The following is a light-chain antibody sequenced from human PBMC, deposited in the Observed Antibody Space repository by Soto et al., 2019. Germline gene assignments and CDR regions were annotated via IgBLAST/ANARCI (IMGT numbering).Light chain of an antibody. CDR1: QSISNN. CDR3: QQRSNWPRT. V-gene: IGKV3-11*01. Sequence: EIVLTQSPGTLSLSPGERVTLSCRASQSISNNHLAWYQQKPGQAPRLLIHGTSNRATGIPARFSGSGSGTDFTLTISSLEPEDFAVYYCQQRSNWPRTFGQGTKV. CDR2: GTS. J-gene: IGKJ1*01.